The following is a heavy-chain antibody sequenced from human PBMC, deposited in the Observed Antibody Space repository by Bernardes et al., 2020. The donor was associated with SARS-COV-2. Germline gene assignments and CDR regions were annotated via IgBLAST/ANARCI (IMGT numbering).Heavy chain of an antibody. CDR3: ARERNTWYYFDY. J-gene: IGHJ4*02. Sequence: ASVKVSCKASGYTFTSYGIDWVRQAPGQRLEWLGWIDPGNGNSKYSQKFQGRVTFTRDTSARIVYMVLSSLRSEDTAVYYCARERNTWYYFDYWGQGTQVTVSS. D-gene: IGHD2-15*01. V-gene: IGHV1-3*01. CDR2: IDPGNGNS. CDR1: GYTFTSYG.